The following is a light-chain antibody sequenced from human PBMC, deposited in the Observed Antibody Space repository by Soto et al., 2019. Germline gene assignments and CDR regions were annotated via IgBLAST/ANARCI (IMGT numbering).Light chain of an antibody. Sequence: DILMTQSPSTLSASVGDRVTITCRASQGVSSWLAWYQQKPGKAPKLLIYDASSLQSGVPSRFSGSGSGTDFTLTISSLQPEDFATYYCQQSYSTPITFGQGTRLEIK. CDR1: QGVSSW. V-gene: IGKV1-39*01. CDR3: QQSYSTPIT. CDR2: DAS. J-gene: IGKJ5*01.